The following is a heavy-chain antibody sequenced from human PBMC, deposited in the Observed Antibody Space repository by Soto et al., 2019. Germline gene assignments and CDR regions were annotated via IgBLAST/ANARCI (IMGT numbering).Heavy chain of an antibody. CDR1: GGSFSGYY. V-gene: IGHV4-34*01. J-gene: IGHJ5*02. Sequence: SETLSLTCAVYGGSFSGYYWSWIRQPPGKGLEWIGEINHSGSTNYNPSLKSRVTISVDTSKNQFSLKLSSVTAADTAVYYCARGLARYSYGPRYNWFDPWGQGTLVTSPQ. D-gene: IGHD5-18*01. CDR2: INHSGST. CDR3: ARGLARYSYGPRYNWFDP.